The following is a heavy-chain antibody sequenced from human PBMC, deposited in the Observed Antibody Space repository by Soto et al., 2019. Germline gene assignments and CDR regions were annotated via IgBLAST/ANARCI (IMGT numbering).Heavy chain of an antibody. CDR1: GGSFSNYH. Sequence: QLQVKQWGAGLLKPSETLSLTCGVYGGSFSNYHWTWIRQAAGKGLEWIGEINHAGSTHCHPSLQSRVTMSADTSKNQVSLKLTSVTAADTAVYYCYYSMYVIDYWGQGTLVTVSS. CDR3: YYSMYVIDY. D-gene: IGHD4-4*01. V-gene: IGHV4-34*01. J-gene: IGHJ4*02. CDR2: INHAGST.